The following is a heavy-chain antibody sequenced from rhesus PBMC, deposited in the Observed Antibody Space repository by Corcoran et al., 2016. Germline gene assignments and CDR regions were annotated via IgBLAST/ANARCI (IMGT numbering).Heavy chain of an antibody. CDR1: GFSLSTSGMG. V-gene: IGHV2-1*01. CDR3: ARKEFPYYFDY. J-gene: IGHJ4*01. Sequence: QVTLKESGPALVKPTQTLTLTCTFSGFSLSTSGMGVGWIRQPSRKTLEWLPHIYWNDDKYYSTSLKSRLTISKDTSKNQVVLTMTNMDPVDTATYYCARKEFPYYFDYWGQGVLVTVSS. D-gene: IGHD1-32*01. CDR2: IYWNDDK.